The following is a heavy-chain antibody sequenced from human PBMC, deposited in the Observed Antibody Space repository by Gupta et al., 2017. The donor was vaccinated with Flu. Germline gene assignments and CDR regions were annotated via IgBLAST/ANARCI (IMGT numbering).Heavy chain of an antibody. J-gene: IGHJ5*02. D-gene: IGHD2-21*02. CDR2: MNPKSGNT. V-gene: IGHV1-8*01. CDR3: YDSDR. CDR1: GYTFTGYD. Sequence: QMQLVQSGAEVKKPGASVKVSRQTSGYTFTGYDFNWVRQAAGQGFEWIGWMNPKSGNTGYAQKFQGRVTMSRNTAISTAYMELSNLRSEDTAVYYCYDSDRWGQGTLVTVSS.